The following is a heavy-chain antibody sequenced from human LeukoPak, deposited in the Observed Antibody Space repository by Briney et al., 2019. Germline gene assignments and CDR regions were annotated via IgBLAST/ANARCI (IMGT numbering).Heavy chain of an antibody. D-gene: IGHD1-26*01. Sequence: GGSLRLSCAASGFTFSSYRMSWVRQAPGKGLEWVANIKQDGSEKYYVDSVKGRFTISRDNAKNSLYLQMNSLRAEDTAVYYCARETVGAPTFDYWGQGTLVTVSS. J-gene: IGHJ4*02. V-gene: IGHV3-7*01. CDR3: ARETVGAPTFDY. CDR2: IKQDGSEK. CDR1: GFTFSSYR.